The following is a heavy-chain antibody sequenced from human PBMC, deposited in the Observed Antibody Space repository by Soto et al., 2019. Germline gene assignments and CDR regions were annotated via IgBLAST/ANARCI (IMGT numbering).Heavy chain of an antibody. CDR3: ARSPYYYASSGCRIWYFDL. CDR2: IWYDGSNK. J-gene: IGHJ2*01. V-gene: IGHV3-33*01. Sequence: QVQLVESGGGVVQPGRSLRLSCAASGFTFSSYGMHWVRQAPGKGLEWVAVIWYDGSNKYYADSVKGRFTISRDNSKNPRYLQRNSLRAEDTAVYYCARSPYYYASSGCRIWYFDLWGRGTLVTVSS. D-gene: IGHD3-22*01. CDR1: GFTFSSYG.